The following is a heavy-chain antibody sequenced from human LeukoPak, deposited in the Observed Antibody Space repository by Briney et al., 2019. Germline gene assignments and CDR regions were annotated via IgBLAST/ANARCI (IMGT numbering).Heavy chain of an antibody. CDR3: ARGRIAITSYYYYGMDV. J-gene: IGHJ6*02. V-gene: IGHV4-30-2*01. D-gene: IGHD1-14*01. Sequence: SQTLSLTCTVSGGSISSGGYYWSWIRQPPGKGLEWIGYIYHSGSTYYNPSLKSRVTISVDRSKNQFSLKLSSVTAADTAVYYCARGRIAITSYYYYGMDVWGQGTTVTVSS. CDR1: GGSISSGGYY. CDR2: IYHSGST.